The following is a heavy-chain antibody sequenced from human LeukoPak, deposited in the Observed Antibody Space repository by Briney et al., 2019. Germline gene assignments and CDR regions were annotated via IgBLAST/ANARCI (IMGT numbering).Heavy chain of an antibody. Sequence: GGSLRLSCAASGFTFSSYGMHWVRQAPGKGLEWVAVISYDGSNKYYADSVKGRFTISRDNSKNTLYLQMNSLRAEDTAVYYCARVGVRGAAAAQHWGQGTLVTVSS. CDR2: ISYDGSNK. CDR1: GFTFSSYG. CDR3: ARVGVRGAAAAQH. D-gene: IGHD6-13*01. J-gene: IGHJ1*01. V-gene: IGHV3-30*03.